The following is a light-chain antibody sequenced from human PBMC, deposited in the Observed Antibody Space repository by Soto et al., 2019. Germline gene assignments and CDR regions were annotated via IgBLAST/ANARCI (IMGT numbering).Light chain of an antibody. Sequence: QSALTQPPSASGSPGQSVTISCTGTSSDVGGYNLVSWYQQHPGKAPKLMIYEGSKRPSGVSNRFSGSKSGNTASLTISGLQAEDEADYYCCSYAGSRGLVFGGGTKLTVL. J-gene: IGLJ2*01. CDR1: SSDVGGYNL. CDR3: CSYAGSRGLV. CDR2: EGS. V-gene: IGLV2-23*01.